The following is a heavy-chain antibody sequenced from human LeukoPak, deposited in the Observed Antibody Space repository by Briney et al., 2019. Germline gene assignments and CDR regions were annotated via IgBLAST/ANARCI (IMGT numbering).Heavy chain of an antibody. J-gene: IGHJ6*02. V-gene: IGHV3-33*01. CDR3: ARGSYYDFWSGSLLEDYYYYGMDV. CDR1: GFTFSSYG. CDR2: IWYDGSNK. D-gene: IGHD3-3*01. Sequence: GGSLRLSCAASGFTFSSYGMHWVRQAPGKGLEWVAVIWYDGSNKYYADSVKGRFTISRDNSKNTLYLQMNSLRAEDTAVYYCARGSYYDFWSGSLLEDYYYYGMDVWGQGTTVTVSS.